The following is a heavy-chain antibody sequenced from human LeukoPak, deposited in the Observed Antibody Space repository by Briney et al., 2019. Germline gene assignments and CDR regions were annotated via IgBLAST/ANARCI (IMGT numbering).Heavy chain of an antibody. J-gene: IGHJ6*03. CDR2: INHSGST. CDR3: ARRRGSYGSGSYYSHYYYYMDV. CDR1: GGSFSGYY. D-gene: IGHD3-10*01. Sequence: SETLSLTCAVYGGSFSGYYWSWIRQPPGKGLEWIGEINHSGSTNYNPSPKSRVTISVDTSKNQFSLKLSSVTAADTAVYYCARRRGSYGSGSYYSHYYYYMDVWGKGTTVTISS. V-gene: IGHV4-34*01.